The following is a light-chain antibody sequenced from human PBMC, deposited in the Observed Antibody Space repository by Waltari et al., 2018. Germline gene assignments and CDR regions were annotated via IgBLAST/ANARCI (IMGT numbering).Light chain of an antibody. Sequence: VSTPLPFTLPLSRGQLPTLPCRGSHNDGTYLSWYQQKHGQAPRLLIYDTSYRATGIPTRFSGWGSGTDFSLTISRVAPEDLGVYYCEQRSNGPSLTFGGGTKVEI. CDR1: HNDGTY. V-gene: IGKV3-11*01. J-gene: IGKJ4*01. CDR2: DTS. CDR3: EQRSNGPSLT.